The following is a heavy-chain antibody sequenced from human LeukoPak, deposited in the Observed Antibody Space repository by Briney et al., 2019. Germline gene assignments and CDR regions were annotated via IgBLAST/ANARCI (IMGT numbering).Heavy chain of an antibody. D-gene: IGHD3-3*01. V-gene: IGHV3-23*01. CDR3: AKAGLTSYDFWSGAPALPPGGYYYMDV. J-gene: IGHJ6*03. CDR2: ISGSGGST. CDR1: GFTFSSYA. Sequence: PGGSLRLSCAASGFTFSSYAMSWVRQAPGKGLEWVSAISGSGGSTYYADSVKGRFTISRDNSKNTLYLQMNSLRAEDTAVYYCAKAGLTSYDFWSGAPALPPGGYYYMDVWGKGTTVTVSS.